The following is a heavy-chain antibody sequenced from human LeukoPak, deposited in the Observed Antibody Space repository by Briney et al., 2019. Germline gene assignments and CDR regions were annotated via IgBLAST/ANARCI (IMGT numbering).Heavy chain of an antibody. J-gene: IGHJ4*02. V-gene: IGHV3-11*01. Sequence: GGSLRLSCAVSGITLSNYYMTWIRQTPGRGLEWVSYIGSGGGSSYYADSVKGRFTISRDNAKNSLYLQMDSLRAEDSAIYYCARDSTAFFWFGELAYWGQGILVTVSS. CDR2: IGSGGGSS. CDR1: GITLSNYY. D-gene: IGHD3-10*01. CDR3: ARDSTAFFWFGELAY.